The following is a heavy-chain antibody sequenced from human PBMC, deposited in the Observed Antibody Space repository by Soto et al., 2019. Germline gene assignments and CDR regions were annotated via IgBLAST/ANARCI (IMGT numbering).Heavy chain of an antibody. D-gene: IGHD3-16*01. Sequence: GGSLRLSCAASGFTFNTYAMIWVRQAPGKGLEWVSIISDSGRSTYNADSVKGRFAISRDNSKNMLYLQMNSLRGEDTAVYFCAKGRPSGGYYYVEAFDIWGQGSMVT. V-gene: IGHV3-23*01. J-gene: IGHJ3*02. CDR1: GFTFNTYA. CDR2: ISDSGRST. CDR3: AKGRPSGGYYYVEAFDI.